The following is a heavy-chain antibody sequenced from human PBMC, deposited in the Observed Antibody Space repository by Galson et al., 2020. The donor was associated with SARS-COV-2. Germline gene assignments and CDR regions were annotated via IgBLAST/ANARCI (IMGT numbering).Heavy chain of an antibody. V-gene: IGHV3-30-3*01. CDR1: GFTFSGYA. J-gene: IGHJ4*02. Sequence: GGSLRLSCTASGFTFSGYAMHWVRQAPGKGLEWVAIISFDGSETYYADSVKDRFTISRDNSKNSLYLQINSLRAEDTAVYYCARDRGQHMTIIAIYYFDSWGQGTLVTVSS. CDR2: ISFDGSET. CDR3: ARDRGQHMTIIAIYYFDS. D-gene: IGHD1-1*01.